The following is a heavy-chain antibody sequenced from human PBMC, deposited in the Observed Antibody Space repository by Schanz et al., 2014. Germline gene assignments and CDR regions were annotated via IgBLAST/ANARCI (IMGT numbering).Heavy chain of an antibody. Sequence: EVQLVESGGGLVQPGGSLRLSCAGSGFAFSNYAMGWVRQTPGKGLEWVSTLSGSGAGTFYADSVKGRFTISRDNSENTLYLQMNSLRAEDTAVYYCTTQQLGSHYLYGMDVWGKGTTVTVSP. V-gene: IGHV3-23*04. CDR1: GFAFSNYA. CDR2: LSGSGAGT. D-gene: IGHD6-13*01. CDR3: TTQQLGSHYLYGMDV. J-gene: IGHJ6*04.